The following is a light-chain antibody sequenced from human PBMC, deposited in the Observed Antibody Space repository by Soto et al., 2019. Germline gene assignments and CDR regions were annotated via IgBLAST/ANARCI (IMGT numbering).Light chain of an antibody. CDR2: DAS. CDR3: QQFNMLPPV. V-gene: IGKV3-15*01. Sequence: EIVMTQSPVTLSVPPGERATLSCRASQSVGRNLAWYQQKPGQARRLLMYDASNRATGIPARFSGSGSGTEFTLIISCLQSDDFAVYDFQQFNMLPPVFGPGTTVDIK. CDR1: QSVGRN. J-gene: IGKJ3*01.